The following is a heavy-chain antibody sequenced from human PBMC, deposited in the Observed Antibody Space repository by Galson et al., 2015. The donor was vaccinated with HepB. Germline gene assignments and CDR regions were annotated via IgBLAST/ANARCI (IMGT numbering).Heavy chain of an antibody. CDR1: GFTFSSYW. CDR2: INSDGSST. Sequence: SLRLSCAASGFTFSSYWMHWVRQAPGKGLVWVSRINSDGSSTSYADSVKGRFTISRDNAKNTLYLQMNSLRAEDTAVYYCVCFGVVNTYYYYGMDVWGQGTTVTVSS. V-gene: IGHV3-74*01. CDR3: VCFGVVNTYYYYGMDV. D-gene: IGHD3-3*01. J-gene: IGHJ6*02.